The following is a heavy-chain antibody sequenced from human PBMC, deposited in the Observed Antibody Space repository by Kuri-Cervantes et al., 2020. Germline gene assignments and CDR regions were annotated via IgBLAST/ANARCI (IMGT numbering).Heavy chain of an antibody. Sequence: GESLKISCATSGFTFSSYGMHWVRQAPGKGLEWVAVISYDGSNKYYADSVKGRFTISRDNSKNTLYLQMNSLRAEDTAVYYCARSRAVAYWGQGTLVTVSS. J-gene: IGHJ4*02. CDR1: GFTFSSYG. D-gene: IGHD6-19*01. CDR2: ISYDGSNK. V-gene: IGHV3-30*03. CDR3: ARSRAVAY.